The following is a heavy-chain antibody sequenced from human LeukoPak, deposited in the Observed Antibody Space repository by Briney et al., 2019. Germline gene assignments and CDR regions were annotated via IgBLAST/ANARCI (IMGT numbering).Heavy chain of an antibody. CDR1: GFTFSIYS. J-gene: IGHJ5*01. D-gene: IGHD2-15*01. CDR3: AKEMGYCTGGSCYRWFDS. CDR2: ISTSSTTI. V-gene: IGHV3-48*01. Sequence: GGSLILSCAASGFTFSIYSMSWVRQAPGKGLEWLSYISTSSTTIYYADSVKGRFTISRDDARNSLSLQMNSLRADDTAVYYCAKEMGYCTGGSCYRWFDSWGQGTLVTVSS.